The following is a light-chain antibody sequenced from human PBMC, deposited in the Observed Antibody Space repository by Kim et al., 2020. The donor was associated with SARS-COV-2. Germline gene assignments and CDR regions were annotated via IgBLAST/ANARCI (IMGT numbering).Light chain of an antibody. Sequence: GQSITIPCTGTGSDVGGYNYVSWYQQHPGKAPKLMIYDVSKRPSGVSNRFSGSKSGNTASLTISGLQAEDEADYYCSSYTSSSTLVFGGGTQLTVL. V-gene: IGLV2-14*04. CDR3: SSYTSSSTLV. J-gene: IGLJ2*01. CDR1: GSDVGGYNY. CDR2: DVS.